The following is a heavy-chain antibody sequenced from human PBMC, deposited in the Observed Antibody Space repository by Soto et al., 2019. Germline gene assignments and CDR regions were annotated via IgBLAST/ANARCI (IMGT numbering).Heavy chain of an antibody. CDR1: GFTFSSYS. D-gene: IGHD4-17*01. CDR2: ISSSSSYI. Sequence: PGGSLRRSWSASGFTFSSYSMKWFRTAPGKGLEWVSSISSSSSYIYYADSVKGRFTISRDNAKNSLYLQMNSLRAEDTAVYYCARGATLNYGDFVLSWGQGTLVTVSS. J-gene: IGHJ5*02. V-gene: IGHV3-21*01. CDR3: ARGATLNYGDFVLS.